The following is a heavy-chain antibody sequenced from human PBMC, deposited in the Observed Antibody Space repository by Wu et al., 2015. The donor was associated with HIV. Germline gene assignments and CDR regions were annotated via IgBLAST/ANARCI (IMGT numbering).Heavy chain of an antibody. CDR3: AXAVAGRIFDWLPLFRLS. J-gene: IGHJ3*01. D-gene: IGHD3-9*01. Sequence: QVQLVQSGAEVQKPGASVKVSCKASGYIFSDNYIHWVRQAPGQGLEWLGWISPDRGVTNIGEKFEGRLTLTRDTSINTVYMTLSRLRSEDTVPLYCAXAVAGRIFDWLPLFRLSWGLG. CDR2: ISPDRGVT. CDR1: GYIFSDNY. V-gene: IGHV1-2*02.